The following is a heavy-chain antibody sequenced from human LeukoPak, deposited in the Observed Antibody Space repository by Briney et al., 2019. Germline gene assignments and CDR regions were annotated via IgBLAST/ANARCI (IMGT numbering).Heavy chain of an antibody. V-gene: IGHV3-23*01. Sequence: GGSLRLSCAASGFTFSSYAMSWVRQPPGKGLEWVSAISGSGGSTYYADSVKGRFTISRDNSKNTLYLQMNSLRAEDTAVYYCAKSPGYSSTRGFDYWGQGTLVTVSS. CDR1: GFTFSSYA. J-gene: IGHJ4*02. CDR2: ISGSGGST. CDR3: AKSPGYSSTRGFDY. D-gene: IGHD2-2*01.